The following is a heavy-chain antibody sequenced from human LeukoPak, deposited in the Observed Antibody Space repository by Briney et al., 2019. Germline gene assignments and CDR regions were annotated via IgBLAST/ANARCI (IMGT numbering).Heavy chain of an antibody. J-gene: IGHJ4*02. V-gene: IGHV3-23*01. CDR1: GFTFSSYA. CDR2: ISGSGGST. D-gene: IGHD3-10*01. CDR3: AKDLDGSGSYFDY. Sequence: GGSLRLSCAASGFTFSSYAMSWVRQAPGKGLEWVSAISGSGGSTYYADSVKGRFTISRDNSKNTLCLQMNSLRAEDTAVYYCAKDLDGSGSYFDYWGQGTLVTVSS.